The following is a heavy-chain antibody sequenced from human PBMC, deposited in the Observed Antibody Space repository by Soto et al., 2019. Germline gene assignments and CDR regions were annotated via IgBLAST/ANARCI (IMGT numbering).Heavy chain of an antibody. CDR3: TRLAYTRTWYGFDY. J-gene: IGHJ4*01. CDR1: GFTFSDSA. V-gene: IGHV3-73*01. Sequence: EVQLVESGGGLVQPGGSLKLSCAASGFTFSDSAIHWVRQASGKGLEWVGRIKRKADNYATAYAASVKGRFTISRDDSTDTAFLQMDSLKTDDTAIYYCTRLAYTRTWYGFDYWGHGTLVTVSS. D-gene: IGHD6-13*01. CDR2: IKRKADNYAT.